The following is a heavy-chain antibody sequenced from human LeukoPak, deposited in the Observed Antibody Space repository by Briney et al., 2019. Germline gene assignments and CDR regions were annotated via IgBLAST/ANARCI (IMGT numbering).Heavy chain of an antibody. CDR2: ISRSSSTI. CDR1: GFTFSSYG. D-gene: IGHD5-12*01. CDR3: ARVVGIVATIDY. V-gene: IGHV3-48*01. J-gene: IGHJ4*02. Sequence: GGPLRLSCAASGFTFSSYGMHWVRQAPGKGLEWVSYISRSSSTIYYADSVKGRFTISRDNAKNSLYLQMNSLRAEDTAVYYCARVVGIVATIDYWGQGTLVTVSS.